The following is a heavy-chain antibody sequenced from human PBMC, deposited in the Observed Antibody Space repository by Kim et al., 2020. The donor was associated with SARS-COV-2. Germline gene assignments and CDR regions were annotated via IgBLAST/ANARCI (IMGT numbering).Heavy chain of an antibody. CDR2: INQEGTEK. V-gene: IGHV3-7*03. J-gene: IGHJ6*02. CDR3: ARDQGPYGVDV. Sequence: GGSLRLSCAVSGFIFNNYGMTWVRQAPGKGLEWVANINQEGTEKYYVDSVKGRFTISRDDATNSLHLQMHSLTAEDTAVYYCARDQGPYGVDVWGQGTTVIVSS. CDR1: GFIFNNYG.